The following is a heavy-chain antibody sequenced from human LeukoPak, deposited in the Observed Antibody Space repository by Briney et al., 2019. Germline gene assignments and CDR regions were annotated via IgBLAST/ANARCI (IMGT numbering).Heavy chain of an antibody. V-gene: IGHV3-7*01. CDR1: GFSFTSYW. Sequence: PGGSLRLSCAASGFSFTSYWTNWVRQAPGKGLEWVANIKPDGGDKYYVDSVRGRFTISRDNAKNSLYLQMNSLRAEDTAVYYCTAGASAYWGRGTLINVSS. J-gene: IGHJ4*02. D-gene: IGHD6-13*01. CDR2: IKPDGGDK. CDR3: TAGASAY.